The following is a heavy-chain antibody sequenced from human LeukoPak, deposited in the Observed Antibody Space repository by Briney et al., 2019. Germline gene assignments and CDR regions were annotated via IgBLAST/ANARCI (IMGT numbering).Heavy chain of an antibody. CDR3: ARRGYRGSKKPAP. CDR1: GGSFSGYY. CDR2: INHSGST. J-gene: IGHJ5*02. D-gene: IGHD1-26*01. Sequence: SETLSLTCAVYGGSFSGYYWSWIRQPPGKGLEWIAEINHSGSTNYNPSLKSRVTISVDTSKNQFSLKLSSVTAADTAVYYCARRGYRGSKKPAPGGQGPLVPVP. V-gene: IGHV4-34*01.